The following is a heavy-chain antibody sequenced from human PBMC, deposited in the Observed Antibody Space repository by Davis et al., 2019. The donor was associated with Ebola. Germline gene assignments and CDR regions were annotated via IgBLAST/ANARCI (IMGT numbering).Heavy chain of an antibody. V-gene: IGHV3-21*01. Sequence: GGSLRPSCAVSGPTLTSYSMNWARQAPGKGLEWVSSISSSSSYIYYADSVKGRFTTARDNAKNSLYLQMNSLRAEETAVYYCARGFRYFDYWGQETLVTVSS. CDR1: GPTLTSYS. D-gene: IGHD3-10*01. J-gene: IGHJ4*02. CDR3: ARGFRYFDY. CDR2: ISSSSSYI.